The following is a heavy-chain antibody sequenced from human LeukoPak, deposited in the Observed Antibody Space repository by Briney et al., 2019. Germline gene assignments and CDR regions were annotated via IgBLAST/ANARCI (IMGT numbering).Heavy chain of an antibody. CDR3: ARLFPSGSFLDY. CDR2: IYYSGST. J-gene: IGHJ4*02. V-gene: IGHV4-39*01. Sequence: SETLSLTCTVSGGSISSSGYYWGWIRQPPGKGLEWIGSIYYSGSTYYNPSLKSRVTISVDTSKNQFSLKLSSVTAADTAVYYCARLFPSGSFLDYWGQGTLVTVSS. CDR1: GGSISSSGYY. D-gene: IGHD1-26*01.